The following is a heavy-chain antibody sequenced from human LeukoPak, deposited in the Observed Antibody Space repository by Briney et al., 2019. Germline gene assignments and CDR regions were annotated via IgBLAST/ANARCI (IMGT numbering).Heavy chain of an antibody. CDR3: ARDSGRIAVTGQYYMDV. J-gene: IGHJ6*03. CDR2: ISIISSYI. V-gene: IGHV3-21*01. Sequence: GGSLRLSCAASGFTFSSYSMNWVRQAPGKGLEWVSSISIISSYIYYADSVKGRFTISRDTAKNSLYLQMNSLRVEDTAVYYCARDSGRIAVTGQYYMDVWGKGTTVTVSS. CDR1: GFTFSSYS. D-gene: IGHD6-19*01.